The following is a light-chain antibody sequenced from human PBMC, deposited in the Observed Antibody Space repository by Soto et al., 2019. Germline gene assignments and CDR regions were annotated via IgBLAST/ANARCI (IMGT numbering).Light chain of an antibody. V-gene: IGKV3-15*01. J-gene: IGKJ1*01. CDR2: DAS. CDR3: QQYNSWPET. CDR1: QRVISS. Sequence: EIVLTQSPGTLSLSPGERATLSCRASQRVISSSLAWYQQKPGQAPRLFGYDASARATGIPARFTGSGSGTEFTLTISSLQSEDFAVYYRQQYNSWPETFGQGTKVDIK.